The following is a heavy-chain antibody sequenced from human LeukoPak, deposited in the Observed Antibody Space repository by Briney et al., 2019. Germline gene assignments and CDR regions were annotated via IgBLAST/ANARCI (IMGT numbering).Heavy chain of an antibody. Sequence: ASVKVSCKASGYTFTGYYMHWVRQAPGQGLEWMGWINPNSGGTNYAQKFQGRVTMTRDTSISTAYMELSRLRSDDTAVYYCAKVLDYGDFHVDYWGQGTLVTVPS. CDR2: INPNSGGT. CDR3: AKVLDYGDFHVDY. CDR1: GYTFTGYY. D-gene: IGHD4-17*01. J-gene: IGHJ4*02. V-gene: IGHV1-2*02.